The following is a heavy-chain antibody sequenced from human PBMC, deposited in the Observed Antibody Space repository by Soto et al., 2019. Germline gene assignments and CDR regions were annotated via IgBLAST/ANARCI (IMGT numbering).Heavy chain of an antibody. V-gene: IGHV1-69*13. J-gene: IGHJ6*01. CDR1: GGTFSSYA. CDR3: ARDLRYGSSWYPRGGMDF. D-gene: IGHD6-13*01. Sequence: GASVKVSCKASGGTFSSYAISWVRQAPGXGLEWMGGIIPIFGTANYAQKFQGRVTITADESTSTAYMELSSLRSEDTAVYYCARDLRYGSSWYPRGGMDFWGQGTTDTVSS. CDR2: IIPIFGTA.